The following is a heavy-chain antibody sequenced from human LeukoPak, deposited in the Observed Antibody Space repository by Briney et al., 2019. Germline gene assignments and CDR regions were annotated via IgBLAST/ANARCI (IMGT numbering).Heavy chain of an antibody. CDR1: GGSISSSSYY. D-gene: IGHD2-15*01. V-gene: IGHV4-39*07. Sequence: SETLSLTCTVSGGSISSSSYYWGWIRQPPGKGLEWIGSIYYSGSTYYNPSLKSRVTISVDTSKNQFSLKLSSVTAADTAVYYCARGYCSGGSCYSDGYYFDYWGQGTLVTVSS. CDR3: ARGYCSGGSCYSDGYYFDY. J-gene: IGHJ4*02. CDR2: IYYSGST.